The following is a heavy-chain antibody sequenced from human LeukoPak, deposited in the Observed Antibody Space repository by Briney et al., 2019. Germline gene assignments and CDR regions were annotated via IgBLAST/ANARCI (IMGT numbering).Heavy chain of an antibody. D-gene: IGHD6-19*01. V-gene: IGHV5-51*01. CDR3: ARGDNSGWYFFDY. CDR1: GYSFTDRW. J-gene: IGHJ4*02. Sequence: GESLKISCKASGYSFTDRWIGWVRQMPGKGLEWMGIIYPGDSDTRYSPSFQGQVTSSADKSISTAYLQWSTLQAPDTAMYYCARGDNSGWYFFDYWGQGTLVTVSS. CDR2: IYPGDSDT.